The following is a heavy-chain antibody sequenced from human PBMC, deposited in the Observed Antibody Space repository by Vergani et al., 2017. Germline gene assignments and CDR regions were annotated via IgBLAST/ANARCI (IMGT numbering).Heavy chain of an antibody. D-gene: IGHD6-13*01. CDR3: ARGPVSSSSSWFDP. CDR2: IYTSGST. CDR1: GGSISSGSYY. V-gene: IGHV4-61*02. Sequence: QVQLQESGPGLVKPSQTLSLTCTVSGGSISSGSYYWSWIRQPAGKGLEWIGRIYTSGSTNYNPSLKSRVTISVDTSKNQFSLKLSSVTAADTAVYYCARGPVSSSSSWFDPWGQGTLVTVSS. J-gene: IGHJ5*02.